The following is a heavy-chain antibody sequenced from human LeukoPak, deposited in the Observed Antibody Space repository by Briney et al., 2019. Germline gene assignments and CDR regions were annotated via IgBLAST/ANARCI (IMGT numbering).Heavy chain of an antibody. D-gene: IGHD6-13*01. V-gene: IGHV1-3*01. J-gene: IGHJ4*02. Sequence: KFQGRVTITRDTSASTAYMELSSLRSEDTAVYYCAKDGAMAAAGYYFDYWGQGTPVTVSS. CDR3: AKDGAMAAAGYYFDY.